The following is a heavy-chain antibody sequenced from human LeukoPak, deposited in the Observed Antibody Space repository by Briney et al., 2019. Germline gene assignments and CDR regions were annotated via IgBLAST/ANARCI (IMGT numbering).Heavy chain of an antibody. CDR2: TYYRPKWYN. CDR1: GDSVSSNSGT. V-gene: IGHV6-1*01. D-gene: IGHD4-23*01. J-gene: IGHJ3*02. CDR3: ARRWSRDAFDI. Sequence: SQTLSLTCAISGDSVSSNSGTWNWIRQSPPRGLEWLGRTYYRPKWYNDYAVSVKSRITINADTSKNQFSLQLNSVTPEDTAVYYCARRWSRDAFDIWGQGTMVTVSS.